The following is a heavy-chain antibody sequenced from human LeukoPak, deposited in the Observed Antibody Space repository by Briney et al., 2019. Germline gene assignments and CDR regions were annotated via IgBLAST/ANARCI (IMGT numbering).Heavy chain of an antibody. Sequence: PGGSLRLSCAASGFTVSSYEMNSVRHAPGKGPVWVSRINSDGSSTSYADSVKGRFTISRDNAKNTLYLQMNSLRAEDTAVYYCARDPSYSGSYYDYWGQGTLVTVSS. CDR2: INSDGSST. V-gene: IGHV3-74*01. J-gene: IGHJ4*02. CDR1: GFTVSSYE. CDR3: ARDPSYSGSYYDY. D-gene: IGHD1-26*01.